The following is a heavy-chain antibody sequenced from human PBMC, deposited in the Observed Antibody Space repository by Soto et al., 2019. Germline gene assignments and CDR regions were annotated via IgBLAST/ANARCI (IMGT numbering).Heavy chain of an antibody. J-gene: IGHJ4*02. CDR1: GGSISSYY. CDR3: ARRYGASFDY. D-gene: IGHD4-17*01. CDR2: IYYSGST. V-gene: IGHV4-59*01. Sequence: SETLSLTCTVSGGSISSYYWSWIRQPPGKGLEWIGYIYYSGSTNYNPSLKSRVTISVDTSKNQFSLKLSSVTAADTAAYYCARRYGASFDYWGQGTLVTGSS.